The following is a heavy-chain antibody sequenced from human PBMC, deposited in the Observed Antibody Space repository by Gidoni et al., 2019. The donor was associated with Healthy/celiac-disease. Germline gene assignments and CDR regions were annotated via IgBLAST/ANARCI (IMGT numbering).Heavy chain of an antibody. Sequence: QLHLQESGPGLVKPSETLSLTCTVSGGSISSSRYYWGWIRQPPGKGLEWIGSSYYSRSTYYNPALKRRVTISVDTSKTQFSLKLSSVTAADTAVYYCASSRYQGVWFGGKIDYWGQGTLVTVSS. J-gene: IGHJ4*02. CDR3: ASSRYQGVWFGGKIDY. V-gene: IGHV4-39*01. CDR1: GGSISSSRYY. D-gene: IGHD3-10*01. CDR2: SYYSRST.